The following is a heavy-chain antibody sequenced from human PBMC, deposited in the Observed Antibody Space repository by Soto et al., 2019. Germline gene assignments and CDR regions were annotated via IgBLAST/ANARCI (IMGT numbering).Heavy chain of an antibody. D-gene: IGHD4-17*01. CDR2: ISAYNGNT. CDR1: GYTFTSYG. V-gene: IGHV1-18*04. CDR3: ARVFPLRCRACGGMDV. J-gene: IGHJ6*02. Sequence: ASVKVSCKASGYTFTSYGISWVRQAPGQGLEWMGWISAYNGNTNYAQKLQGRVTMTTDTSTSTAYMELRSPRSDDTAVYYCARVFPLRCRACGGMDVWGQGTKVTVSS.